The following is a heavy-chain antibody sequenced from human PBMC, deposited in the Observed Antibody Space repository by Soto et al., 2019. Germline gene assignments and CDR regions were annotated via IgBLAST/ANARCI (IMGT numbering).Heavy chain of an antibody. Sequence: GGSLILSCAASGFPFSNAWINWVRQVPGKGLEWVGRVKSKTDGGSADYAAPVKGRFAVSRDDSKNIVYLQMNNLKIEDTGVYYCTTDSRTTLPEIRFDYWGHGTQVTVSS. V-gene: IGHV3-15*07. CDR2: VKSKTDGGSA. CDR3: TTDSRTTLPEIRFDY. J-gene: IGHJ4*01. CDR1: GFPFSNAW. D-gene: IGHD1-26*01.